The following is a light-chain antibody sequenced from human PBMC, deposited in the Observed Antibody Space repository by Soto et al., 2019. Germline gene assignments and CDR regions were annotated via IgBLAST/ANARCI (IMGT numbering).Light chain of an antibody. J-gene: IGKJ1*01. CDR1: QSVSNN. CDR2: DVS. V-gene: IGKV3-15*01. Sequence: ETVMTQSPATLSVSPGERATLSCRASQSVSNNLAWYQQKAGQAPRLLIYDVSTRATGIPARFSGSGSGTEFALTISSLQSEDFAVYYCQHYNNWPPWTFGQGNKVDIK. CDR3: QHYNNWPPWT.